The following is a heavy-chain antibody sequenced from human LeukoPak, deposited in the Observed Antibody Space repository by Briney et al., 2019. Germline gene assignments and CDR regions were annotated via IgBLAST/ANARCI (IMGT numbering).Heavy chain of an antibody. D-gene: IGHD3-10*01. Sequence: SVKVSCKASGGTFSSYAISWVRQAPGQGLEWMGGIIPIFGTANYAQKFQGRGTITADKSTSTAYMELSSLRSEDTAVYYCARGTPLVRGVPSMDAWGKGTTVTVSS. CDR1: GGTFSSYA. V-gene: IGHV1-69*06. CDR3: ARGTPLVRGVPSMDA. CDR2: IIPIFGTA. J-gene: IGHJ6*03.